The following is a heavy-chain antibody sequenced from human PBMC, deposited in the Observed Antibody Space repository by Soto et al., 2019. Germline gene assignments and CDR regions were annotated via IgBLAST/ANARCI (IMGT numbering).Heavy chain of an antibody. Sequence: SETLSLTCTVSGGSISSYYWSWIRQPPGKGLEWIGYIYYSGSTNYNPSLKSRVAISVDTSKNQFSLKLSSVTAADTAVYYCARDRTYCSGGSCYGNWFDPWGQGTLVTVSS. CDR1: GGSISSYY. D-gene: IGHD2-15*01. CDR2: IYYSGST. J-gene: IGHJ5*02. CDR3: ARDRTYCSGGSCYGNWFDP. V-gene: IGHV4-59*01.